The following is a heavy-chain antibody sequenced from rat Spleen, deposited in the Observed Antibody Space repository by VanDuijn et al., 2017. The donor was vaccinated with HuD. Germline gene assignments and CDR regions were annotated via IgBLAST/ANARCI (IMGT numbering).Heavy chain of an antibody. Sequence: EVQLVESGGGLVQPGRSMKLSCAASGFTFSHYDMAWVRQAPKKGLEWVAFISYDDSTTYYRDSVTGRFTISRDNTKNTLYLQMDNLRSEDAATYYCARAGYLRDWYFDFWGPGTVVTVSS. CDR2: ISYDDSTT. V-gene: IGHV5-7*01. D-gene: IGHD2-2*01. CDR1: GFTFSHYD. J-gene: IGHJ1*01. CDR3: ARAGYLRDWYFDF.